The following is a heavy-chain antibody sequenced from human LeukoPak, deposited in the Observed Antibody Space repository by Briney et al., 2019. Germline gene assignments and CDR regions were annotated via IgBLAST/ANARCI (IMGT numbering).Heavy chain of an antibody. J-gene: IGHJ4*02. CDR2: ISAYNGNT. V-gene: IGHV1-18*01. CDR1: GYTFTSYG. CDR3: ARGDCGGDCEAPYYFDY. D-gene: IGHD2-21*02. Sequence: ASVKVSCKASGYTFTSYGISWVRQAPGQGLEWMGWISAYNGNTNYAQKLQGRVTMTTDTSTSTAYMELRSLRSEDTAVYYCARGDCGGDCEAPYYFDYWGQGTLVTVSS.